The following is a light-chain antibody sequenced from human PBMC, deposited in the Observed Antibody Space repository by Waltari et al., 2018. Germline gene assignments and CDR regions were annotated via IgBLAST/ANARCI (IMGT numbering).Light chain of an antibody. Sequence: DIVMSQSPDSLAVSLRERATIQCRSSQSLSYRYNNSNYLAWYQQRPGQPPKLLIYWASLRESGVPDRFSGSGSGTDFTLTISSLQAEDVAIYYCHQYYTTPFTFGPGTTVDIK. J-gene: IGKJ3*01. V-gene: IGKV4-1*01. CDR2: WAS. CDR1: QSLSYRYNNSNY. CDR3: HQYYTTPFT.